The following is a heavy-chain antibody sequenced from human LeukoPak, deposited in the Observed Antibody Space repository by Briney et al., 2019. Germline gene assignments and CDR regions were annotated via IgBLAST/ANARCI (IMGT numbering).Heavy chain of an antibody. CDR2: IWYDGSNK. J-gene: IGHJ6*02. CDR3: ARDRRGLSSSWYGGYRYYGMDV. Sequence: ARSLSLSCPASGFTFSSYGMHWVRQAPGEGREWVAVIWYDGSNKYYADSVKGRFTISRNNSKNTLYLQMNSLRAEDTAVYYCARDRRGLSSSWYGGYRYYGMDVWGQGTTVTVSS. V-gene: IGHV3-33*01. CDR1: GFTFSSYG. D-gene: IGHD6-13*01.